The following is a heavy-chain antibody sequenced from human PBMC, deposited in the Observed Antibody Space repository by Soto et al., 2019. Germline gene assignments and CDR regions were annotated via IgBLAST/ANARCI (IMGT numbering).Heavy chain of an antibody. CDR2: ISYDGSNK. CDR1: GFTFSSYA. CDR3: ATKGWGPTVKTYSYYHGMDV. D-gene: IGHD4-17*01. J-gene: IGHJ6*01. V-gene: IGHV3-30-3*01. Sequence: QVQLVESGGGVVQPGRSLRLSCAASGFTFSSYAMHWVRQAPGKGLEWVTVISYDGSNKYYAGSVKGRVTISRDNSKNTLYLQMNCLRAEDTAVYYCATKGWGPTVKTYSYYHGMDVWGQGTTVTVSA.